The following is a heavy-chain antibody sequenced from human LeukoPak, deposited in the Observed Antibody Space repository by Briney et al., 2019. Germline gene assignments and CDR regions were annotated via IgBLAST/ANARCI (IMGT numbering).Heavy chain of an antibody. J-gene: IGHJ3*02. CDR2: IVVGSGNT. CDR1: GYTFTSSA. Sequence: GASVKVSRKASGYTFTSSAMQWVRQARGQRLEWIGWIVVGSGNTNYAQKFQERVTITRDMSTSTAYMELSSLRSEDTAVYYCAADPDYYGSGSGTPDDAFDIWGQGTMVTVSS. V-gene: IGHV1-58*02. CDR3: AADPDYYGSGSGTPDDAFDI. D-gene: IGHD3-10*01.